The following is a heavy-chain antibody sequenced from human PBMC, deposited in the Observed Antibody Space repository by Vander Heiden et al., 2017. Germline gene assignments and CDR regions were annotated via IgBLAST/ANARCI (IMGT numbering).Heavy chain of an antibody. CDR1: GFTFSSYA. Sequence: QVQLVESGGGVVQPGRSLRLSCAASGFTFSSYAMHWVRQAPGKGLEWVAVISYDGSNKYYADSVKGRFTISRDNSKNTLYLQMNSVRAEDTAVYYCAREGNPSCLDYWGQGNLVTVSS. V-gene: IGHV3-30*04. CDR3: AREGNPSCLDY. D-gene: IGHD2-15*01. CDR2: ISYDGSNK. J-gene: IGHJ4*02.